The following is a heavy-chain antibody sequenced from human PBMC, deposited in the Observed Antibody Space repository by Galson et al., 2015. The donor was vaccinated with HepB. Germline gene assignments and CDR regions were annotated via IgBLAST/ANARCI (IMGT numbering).Heavy chain of an antibody. CDR2: INSDGSST. CDR3: ARGGRSGNGAFDI. V-gene: IGHV3-74*01. Sequence: SLRLSCAASGFTFSNYWMHWVRQAPGKGLVWVSRINSDGSSTSYGDSVKGRFTISRDNAKNTLFLQMSSLTAEDTAVYYCARGGRSGNGAFDIWGQGTMVTVSS. J-gene: IGHJ3*02. D-gene: IGHD3-10*01. CDR1: GFTFSNYW.